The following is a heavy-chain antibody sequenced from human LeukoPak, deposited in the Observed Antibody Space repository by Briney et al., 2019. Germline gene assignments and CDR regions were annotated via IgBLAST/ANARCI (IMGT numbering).Heavy chain of an antibody. D-gene: IGHD2-15*01. CDR2: INPNSGGT. CDR3: ARESSPSHSSGGSCYFDY. V-gene: IGHV1-2*06. Sequence: ASVKVSCKASGYTFTGYYMHWVRQAPGQGLEWMGRINPNSGGTNYAQKFQGRVTMTRDTSISTAYMELSRLRSDDTAVYYCARESSPSHSSGGSCYFDYWGQGTLVTVSS. CDR1: GYTFTGYY. J-gene: IGHJ4*02.